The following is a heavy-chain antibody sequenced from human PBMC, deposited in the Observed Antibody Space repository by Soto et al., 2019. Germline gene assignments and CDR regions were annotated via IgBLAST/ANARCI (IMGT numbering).Heavy chain of an antibody. V-gene: IGHV4-59*01. CDR3: ARHMTTVTTSGYCFDP. CDR2: IYYSGST. D-gene: IGHD4-17*01. CDR1: GGSISSYY. Sequence: SETLSLTCTDSGGSISSYYWSWIRQPPGKGLEWIGYIYYSGSTNYNPSLKSRVTISVDTSKNQFSLKLCSVTAADTAVYYCARHMTTVTTSGYCFDPWGQGTLVTVSS. J-gene: IGHJ5*02.